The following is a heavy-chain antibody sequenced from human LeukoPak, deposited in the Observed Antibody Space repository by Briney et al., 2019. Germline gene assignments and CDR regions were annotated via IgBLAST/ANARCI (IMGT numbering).Heavy chain of an antibody. CDR3: AGQYTGYDAFDY. D-gene: IGHD5-12*01. CDR2: INHSGST. J-gene: IGHJ4*02. V-gene: IGHV4-34*01. Sequence: SSETLSLTCAVYGGSFSGYYWSWIRQPPGKGLEWIGEINHSGSTNYNPSLKSRVTISVDTSKIQFSLKLSSVTAADTAVYYCAGQYTGYDAFDYWGQGTLVTVSS. CDR1: GGSFSGYY.